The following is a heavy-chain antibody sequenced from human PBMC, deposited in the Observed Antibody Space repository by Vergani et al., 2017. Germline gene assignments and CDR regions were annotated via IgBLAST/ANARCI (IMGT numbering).Heavy chain of an antibody. V-gene: IGHV1-8*01. Sequence: QVPLVPSGAAVKTPGASVKVSCKASGYTFTSYDINWVRQATGQGLEWMGWMNPNSGNTGYAQKFQGRVTMTRNTSISTAYMELSSLRSEDTAVYYCARAKTGGKKLERPWFDPWGQGTLVTVSS. CDR1: GYTFTSYD. D-gene: IGHD1-1*01. J-gene: IGHJ5*02. CDR2: MNPNSGNT. CDR3: ARAKTGGKKLERPWFDP.